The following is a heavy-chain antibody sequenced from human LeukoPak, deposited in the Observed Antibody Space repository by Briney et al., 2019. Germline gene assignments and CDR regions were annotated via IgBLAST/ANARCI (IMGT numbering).Heavy chain of an antibody. V-gene: IGHV3-11*04. J-gene: IGHJ6*03. CDR1: GFTFSDYY. D-gene: IGHD3-22*01. CDR2: ISSSSSTI. CDR3: AREYYYDSSGYYYRPRYYYYYYYMDV. Sequence: SGGSLRLSCAASGFTFSDYYMSWIRQAPGKGLEWVSYISSSSSTIYYADSVKGRFTISRDNSKNTLYLKMNSMRDEDTAVYYCAREYYYDSSGYYYRPRYYYYYYYMDVWGKGTTVTVSS.